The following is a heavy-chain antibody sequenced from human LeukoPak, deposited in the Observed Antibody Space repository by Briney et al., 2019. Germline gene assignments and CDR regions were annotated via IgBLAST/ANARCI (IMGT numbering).Heavy chain of an antibody. CDR3: ALGGPYFDSSGYYIN. Sequence: GGSLRLSCAASGFTFSSYWMSWVRQAPGKGLEWVANIKQDGSEKYYVDSVKGQFTISRDNAKNSLYLQMNSLRAEDTAVYYCALGGPYFDSSGYYINWGQGTLVTVSS. D-gene: IGHD3-22*01. CDR2: IKQDGSEK. CDR1: GFTFSSYW. V-gene: IGHV3-7*01. J-gene: IGHJ4*02.